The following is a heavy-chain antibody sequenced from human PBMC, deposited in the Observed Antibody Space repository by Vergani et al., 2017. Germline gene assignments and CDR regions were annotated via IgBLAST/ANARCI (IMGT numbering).Heavy chain of an antibody. CDR2: IRSKAYGHPT. D-gene: IGHD3-10*01. J-gene: IGHJ3*02. CDR3: VRDQVTMLRGSDALDI. V-gene: IGHV3-49*03. Sequence: EVQLVESGGDLVQPGRSLRLSCTASGFTFGYYAMDWFRQAPGQGLEWVGGIRSKAYGHPTIYAASVKGRFTISRDDSKSIAYLQMNNLQTEDTAMYYCVRDQVTMLRGSDALDIWGQGTMVTVSS. CDR1: GFTFGYYA.